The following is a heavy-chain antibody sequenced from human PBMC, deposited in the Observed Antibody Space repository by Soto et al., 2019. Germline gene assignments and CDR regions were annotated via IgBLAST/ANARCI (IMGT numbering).Heavy chain of an antibody. J-gene: IGHJ5*02. D-gene: IGHD4-4*01. CDR1: GFTFSDSW. CDR3: VRGGSNYAS. V-gene: IGHV3-7*01. Sequence: EVQLVESGGGLVQPGGSLRLSCTASGFTFSDSWMTWVRQAPGKGLEWVARIKPDESEKKYADSVKGRFSISRDNAKNTMYLQMDSLRGEDTAVYYCVRGGSNYASWGQGTIVTVS. CDR2: IKPDESEK.